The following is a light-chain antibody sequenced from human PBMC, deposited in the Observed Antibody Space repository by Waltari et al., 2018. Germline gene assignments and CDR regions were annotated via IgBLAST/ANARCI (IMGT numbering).Light chain of an antibody. J-gene: IGLJ1*01. CDR2: DVS. CDR1: SSDVGGYND. Sequence: QSALSQPRSVSGSPGQSVTISCTGPSSDVGGYNDVSWYQQHPGKAPKLMIYDVSKRPSGVPDRFSGSKSGNTASLTISGLQAEDEADYYCCSYAGSYTYVFGTGTKVTVL. CDR3: CSYAGSYTYV. V-gene: IGLV2-11*01.